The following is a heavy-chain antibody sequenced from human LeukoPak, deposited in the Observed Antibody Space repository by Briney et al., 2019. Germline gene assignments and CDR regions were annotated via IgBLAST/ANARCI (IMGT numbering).Heavy chain of an antibody. J-gene: IGHJ4*02. D-gene: IGHD3-10*01. V-gene: IGHV1-18*01. Sequence: ASVKVSCKASGYTFTSYGISWVRQAPGQGLEWMGWISAYNGNTNYAQKLQGRVTMTTDTSTSTAYMELRSLRSDDTAVYYCAREGQGDYYGSGSYFDYWGQGTLVTVSS. CDR2: ISAYNGNT. CDR3: AREGQGDYYGSGSYFDY. CDR1: GYTFTSYG.